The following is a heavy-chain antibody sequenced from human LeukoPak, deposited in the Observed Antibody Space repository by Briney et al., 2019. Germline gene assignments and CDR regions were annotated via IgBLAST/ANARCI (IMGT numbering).Heavy chain of an antibody. J-gene: IGHJ3*01. V-gene: IGHV3-23*01. CDR3: AKETASGYGAFDV. D-gene: IGHD3-22*01. CDR2: ISGSGAST. Sequence: GGSLRLSCAASGFTFTNYAMSWVRQAPGKGLEWVSGISGSGASTYYADSVKDRFSISRDTFNNTLYLQMNSLRPEVTAVYYCAKETASGYGAFDVWGQGTMVTVSS. CDR1: GFTFTNYA.